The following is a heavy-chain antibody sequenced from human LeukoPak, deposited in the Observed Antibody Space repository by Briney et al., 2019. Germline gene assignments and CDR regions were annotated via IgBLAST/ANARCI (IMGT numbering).Heavy chain of an antibody. D-gene: IGHD6-19*01. Sequence: SVKVSCKASGGTFSSYAISWVRQAPGQGLEWMGGIIPIFGTANYVQKFQGRVTITADESTSTAYMELSSLRSEDTAVYYCATPSSGWYVYFDYWGQGTLVTVSS. J-gene: IGHJ4*02. CDR3: ATPSSGWYVYFDY. V-gene: IGHV1-69*13. CDR2: IIPIFGTA. CDR1: GGTFSSYA.